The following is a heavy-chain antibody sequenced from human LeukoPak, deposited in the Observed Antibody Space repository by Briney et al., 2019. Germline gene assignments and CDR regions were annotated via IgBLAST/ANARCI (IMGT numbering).Heavy chain of an antibody. J-gene: IGHJ4*02. Sequence: GGSLRLSCAASGFTFSSYSMNWVRQAPGKGLEWVSSISSSSSYIYYADSVKGRFTISRDNSKNTLYLQMNSLRAEDTAVYYCASRLGSSRGGFDYWGQGTLVTVSS. D-gene: IGHD6-13*01. CDR2: ISSSSSYI. CDR1: GFTFSSYS. V-gene: IGHV3-21*01. CDR3: ASRLGSSRGGFDY.